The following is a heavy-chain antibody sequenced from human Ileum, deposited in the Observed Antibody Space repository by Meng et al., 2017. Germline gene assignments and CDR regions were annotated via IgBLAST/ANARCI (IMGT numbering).Heavy chain of an antibody. CDR3: AREFYVDTAMVIDS. D-gene: IGHD5-18*01. CDR1: GGSISSSSHC. Sequence: QLQLQESGPGLVKPSETLSLMCTVSGGSISSSSHCCDWIRQPPGKGLEWIGSICYSGNTYYNPSLKSRVTMSIDTSTNQFSLRLDSVTAADTAVYYCAREFYVDTAMVIDSWGPGALVTVSS. J-gene: IGHJ4*02. CDR2: ICYSGNT. V-gene: IGHV4-39*07.